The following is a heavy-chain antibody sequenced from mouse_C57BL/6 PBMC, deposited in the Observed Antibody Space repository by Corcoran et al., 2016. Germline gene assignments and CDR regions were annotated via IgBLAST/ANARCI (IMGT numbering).Heavy chain of an antibody. J-gene: IGHJ4*01. D-gene: IGHD1-1*01. CDR3: YYYGSSYYAMDY. CDR1: GYAFSSYR. Sequence: QVQLQQSGAELVKPGASVKISCKASGYAFSSYRMNWVKQRPGKGLEWIGQIYPGDGDTNYNGKFKGKATLTADKSSSTAYMQLSSLTSEDSAVYFCYYYGSSYYAMDYWGQGTSVTVSS. CDR2: IYPGDGDT. V-gene: IGHV1-80*01.